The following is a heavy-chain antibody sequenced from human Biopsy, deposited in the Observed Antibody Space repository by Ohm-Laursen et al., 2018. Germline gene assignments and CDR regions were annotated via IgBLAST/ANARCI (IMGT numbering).Heavy chain of an antibody. CDR1: GFTFNNYG. V-gene: IGHV3-30*18. D-gene: IGHD5-18*01. J-gene: IGHJ6*02. Sequence: SLRLSCAATGFTFNNYGMQWVRQAPGKGLEWVAFIFYDGSNTYYADSVKGRFTISRDNSRDTLYPQMSSLRAEDTAVYYCAKDRYNYTPIGGFSMDVWGQGTTVTVSS. CDR3: AKDRYNYTPIGGFSMDV. CDR2: IFYDGSNT.